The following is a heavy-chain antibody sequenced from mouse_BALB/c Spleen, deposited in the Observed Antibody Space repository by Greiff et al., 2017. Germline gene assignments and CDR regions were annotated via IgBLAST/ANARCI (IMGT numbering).Heavy chain of an antibody. CDR3: ARAAYYYGSSFYYAMDY. Sequence: EVHLVESGGGLVQPGGSRKLSCAASGFTFSSFGMHWVRQAPEKGLEWVAYISSGSSTIYYADTVKGRFTISRDNPKNTLFLQMTSLRSEDTAMYYCARAAYYYGSSFYYAMDYWGQGTSVTVSS. CDR2: ISSGSSTI. V-gene: IGHV5-17*02. CDR1: GFTFSSFG. J-gene: IGHJ4*01. D-gene: IGHD1-1*01.